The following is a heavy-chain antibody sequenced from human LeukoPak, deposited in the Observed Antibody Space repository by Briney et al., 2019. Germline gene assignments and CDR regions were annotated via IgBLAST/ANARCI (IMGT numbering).Heavy chain of an antibody. V-gene: IGHV4-38-2*02. D-gene: IGHD3-3*01. CDR1: GYSISSGYY. CDR2: IYHSGST. CDR3: ARGVLYYDFWSGYYKSSNWFDP. J-gene: IGHJ5*02. Sequence: SETLSLTCTVSGYSISSGYYWGWIRQPPGKGLEWIGSIYHSGSTYYNPSLKSRVTISVDTSKNQFSLKLSSVTAADTAVYYCARGVLYYDFWSGYYKSSNWFDPWGQGTLVTVSS.